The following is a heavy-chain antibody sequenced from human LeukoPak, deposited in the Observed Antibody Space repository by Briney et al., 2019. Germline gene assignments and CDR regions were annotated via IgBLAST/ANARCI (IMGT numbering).Heavy chain of an antibody. V-gene: IGHV1-69*13. CDR2: IIPIFGTA. CDR1: GGTFSSYA. CDR3: ASGYYDILTGYPKDFDY. Sequence: SVKVSCKASGGTFSSYAISWVGQAPGQGLEWMGGIIPIFGTANYAQKFQGRVTTTADESTSTAYMELSSLRSEDTAVYYCASGYYDILTGYPKDFDYWGQGTLVTVSS. D-gene: IGHD3-9*01. J-gene: IGHJ4*02.